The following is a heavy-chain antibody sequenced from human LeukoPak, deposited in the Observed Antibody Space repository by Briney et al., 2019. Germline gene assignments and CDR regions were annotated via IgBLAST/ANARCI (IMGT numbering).Heavy chain of an antibody. CDR2: ISPNNGDT. Sequence: GASVTVSFKPSGYTFTDSYIHWVRQAPGVGLQWMGWISPNNGDTKYAEDFQDRVTMTRDTSISTAYMELTGLTPDDTAVYYCVRSPIGASAYWGRGTLVTVSS. J-gene: IGHJ4*02. CDR1: GYTFTDSY. D-gene: IGHD3-10*01. V-gene: IGHV1-2*02. CDR3: VRSPIGASAY.